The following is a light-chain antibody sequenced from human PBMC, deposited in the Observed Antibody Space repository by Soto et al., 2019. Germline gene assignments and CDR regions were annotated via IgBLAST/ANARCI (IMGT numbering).Light chain of an antibody. CDR2: GAS. Sequence: EIVMTQSPATLSVSPGERDTLSCRASQSVSSNLAWYQQKPGQAPRLLIYGASIRATGIPARFSGSGSGTEFIFIIIILQSEDFAVYYCQQYNNWPRTFGQGTKVDIK. V-gene: IGKV3D-15*03. CDR1: QSVSSN. CDR3: QQYNNWPRT. J-gene: IGKJ1*01.